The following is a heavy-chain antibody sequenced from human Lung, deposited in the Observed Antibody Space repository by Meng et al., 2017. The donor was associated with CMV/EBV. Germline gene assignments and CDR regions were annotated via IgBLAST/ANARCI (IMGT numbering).Heavy chain of an antibody. Sequence: GGSLRLSCAVSGIHFNTYWMHWVRQVPGKGLVWLSRIYSDGISTRYADSVKGRFTISRDNTKNTLYLQMNGLRAEDTAVYYCAREPGRGAFDIWGQGTMVTVSS. CDR2: IYSDGIST. D-gene: IGHD3-10*01. V-gene: IGHV3-74*01. CDR3: AREPGRGAFDI. CDR1: GIHFNTYW. J-gene: IGHJ3*02.